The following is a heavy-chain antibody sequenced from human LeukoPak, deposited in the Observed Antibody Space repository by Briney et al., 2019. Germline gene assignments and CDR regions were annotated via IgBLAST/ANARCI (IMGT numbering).Heavy chain of an antibody. CDR3: ARPDSLYCSGGSCYSCGAFDI. D-gene: IGHD2-15*01. Sequence: ESGPTLVNPTETLTLTCTVSGFSLSNARMGVSWIRQPPGKALEWLAHIFSNDEKSYSTSLKSRLTISKDTSKSQVVLTMTNMDPVDTATYYCARPDSLYCSGGSCYSCGAFDIWGQGTMVTVSS. V-gene: IGHV2-26*01. CDR2: IFSNDEK. J-gene: IGHJ3*02. CDR1: GFSLSNARMG.